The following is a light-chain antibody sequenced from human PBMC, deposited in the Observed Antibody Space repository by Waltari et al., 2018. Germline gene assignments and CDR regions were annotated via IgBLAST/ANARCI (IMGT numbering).Light chain of an antibody. CDR1: PSISRW. CDR2: EAS. CDR3: QHYNNYRYT. V-gene: IGKV1-5*03. Sequence: DIQMTQSPSTLAAAVGDRVTITCLACPSISRWLAWYRPKPGNAPKLLISEASTLKSGVPSRFSGSGSGTEFILTITSLQRDDFATYFCQHYNNYRYTFGQGTKLEI. J-gene: IGKJ2*01.